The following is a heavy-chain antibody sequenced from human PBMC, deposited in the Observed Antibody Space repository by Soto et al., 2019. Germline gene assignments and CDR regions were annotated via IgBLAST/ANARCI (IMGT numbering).Heavy chain of an antibody. J-gene: IGHJ6*02. V-gene: IGHV1-18*01. CDR2: ISPYNDYT. D-gene: IGHD3-16*01. CDR3: ARGGYYDNTWGKLSHYGLDV. Sequence: QVQLVQSAGEVKKPGASVKVSCKASGYTFIRYGITWVRQAPGQGLEWMGGISPYNDYTIYAQKLQGRVTMTTDTSTRTVYLDLRSLKSDATAVYYCARGGYYDNTWGKLSHYGLDVWGQGTSVTVSS. CDR1: GYTFIRYG.